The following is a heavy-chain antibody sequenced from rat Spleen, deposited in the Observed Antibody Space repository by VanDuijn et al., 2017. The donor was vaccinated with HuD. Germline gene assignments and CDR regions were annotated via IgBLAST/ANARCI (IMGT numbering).Heavy chain of an antibody. V-gene: IGHV5-22*01. CDR1: GFTFSDYY. CDR3: ARPHSYYYVMDT. CDR2: ISYEGSST. J-gene: IGHJ4*01. Sequence: EVELVESDGGLVQPGRSLNLSCAASGFTFSDYYMAWVRQAPKKGLEWVASISYEGSSTYYGDSMKGRFTISRDNAKSTLYLQMNSLRSEDTATYYCARPHSYYYVMDTWGQGASVTVSS.